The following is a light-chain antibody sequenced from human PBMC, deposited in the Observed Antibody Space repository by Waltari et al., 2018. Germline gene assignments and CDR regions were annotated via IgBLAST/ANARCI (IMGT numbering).Light chain of an antibody. CDR2: AAS. V-gene: IGKV1-39*01. CDR3: QQTYSTPWT. J-gene: IGKJ1*01. CDR1: QSISRY. Sequence: DIQMTQSPSSLSASVGDRVNITCRASQSISRYLNWYQQKPGKAPKLLIYAASSLESGVPSKFSGSGSGTDFTLTISSLQPEDFASYFCQQTYSTPWTFGQGTTVEIK.